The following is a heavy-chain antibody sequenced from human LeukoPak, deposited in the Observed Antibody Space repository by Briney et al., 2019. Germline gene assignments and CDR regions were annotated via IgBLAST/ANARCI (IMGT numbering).Heavy chain of an antibody. CDR2: INPNGGGT. V-gene: IGHV1-2*06. D-gene: IGHD3-22*01. Sequence: ASVKVSCKASGYTFTGYYMHWVRQAPGQGLEWMGRINPNGGGTNYAQKFQGRVTMTRDTSISTAYMELSRLRSDDTAVYYCARYLWVVVIHLRDFWGQGTLVTVSS. CDR1: GYTFTGYY. CDR3: ARYLWVVVIHLRDF. J-gene: IGHJ4*02.